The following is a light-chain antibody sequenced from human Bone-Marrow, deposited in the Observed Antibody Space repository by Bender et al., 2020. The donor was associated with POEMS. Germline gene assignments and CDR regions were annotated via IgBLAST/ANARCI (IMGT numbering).Light chain of an antibody. CDR2: DVF. J-gene: IGLJ2*01. CDR1: NRDVGNYNY. CDR3: SPHTSSGSVA. Sequence: QSALTQPASVSGSPEQSITISCTGTNRDVGNYNYVSWYQQHAGSAPKLIIYDVFSRPSGVSNRFSASKSGHTASLTISGLRPEHDADYYCSPHTSSGSVAFGGGPKLPVL. V-gene: IGLV2-14*03.